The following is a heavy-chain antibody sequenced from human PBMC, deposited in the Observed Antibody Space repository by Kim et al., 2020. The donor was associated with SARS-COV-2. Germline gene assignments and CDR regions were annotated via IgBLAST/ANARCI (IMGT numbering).Heavy chain of an antibody. V-gene: IGHV3-23*01. CDR2: ISGSGIRT. J-gene: IGHJ6*03. D-gene: IGHD6-6*01. CDR1: DFTFRDYV. Sequence: GGSLRLSCVASDFTFRDYVMSWVRRSPGKGLGWCAAISGSGIRTYYADSVKGRLSISRDNFKNSLFLQMNSLRAEDTAVYSFAKGTCGSSLVGSVYY. CDR3: AKGTCGSSLVGSVYY.